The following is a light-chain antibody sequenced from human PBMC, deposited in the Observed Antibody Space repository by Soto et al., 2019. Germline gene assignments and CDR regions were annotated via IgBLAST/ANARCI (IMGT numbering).Light chain of an antibody. CDR3: QQYGSSPPYT. CDR2: GAS. Sequence: EIVLTQSPGTLSLSPGERATLSCRASQSVSNNYLAWYQQQAGQAPRLLIYGASSRATGIPDRFTGGGSGTDFTLTISRPEPEDFAVYYCQQYGSSPPYTFGQGTKLEIK. V-gene: IGKV3-20*01. J-gene: IGKJ2*01. CDR1: QSVSNNY.